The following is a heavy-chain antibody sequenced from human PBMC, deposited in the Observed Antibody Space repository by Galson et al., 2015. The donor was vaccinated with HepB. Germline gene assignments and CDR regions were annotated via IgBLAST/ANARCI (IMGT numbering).Heavy chain of an antibody. CDR2: ISGTDGST. J-gene: IGHJ4*02. V-gene: IGHV3-23*01. CDR1: GFTFSSYA. D-gene: IGHD6-19*01. CDR3: AKVDSSGWYEVCDY. Sequence: SLRLSCAASGFTFSSYAMSWVRQAPGKGLEWVSVISGTDGSTHYADSVKGRFTISRDNYKNTLYLQMNSLRAEDTAVYYCAKVDSSGWYEVCDYWGQGTLVTVSS.